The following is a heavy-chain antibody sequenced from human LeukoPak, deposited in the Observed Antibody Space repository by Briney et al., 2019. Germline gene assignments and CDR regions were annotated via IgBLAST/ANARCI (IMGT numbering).Heavy chain of an antibody. J-gene: IGHJ6*02. Sequence: ASVKVSCKASVYTFTSYGISWVRQAPGQGLEWMGWISAYNGNTNYAQKLQGRVTMTTDTSTSTAYMELRSLRSDDAAVYYCARDRRTAMVTDYYYGMDVWGQGTTVTVSS. D-gene: IGHD5-18*01. CDR3: ARDRRTAMVTDYYYGMDV. CDR1: VYTFTSYG. V-gene: IGHV1-18*01. CDR2: ISAYNGNT.